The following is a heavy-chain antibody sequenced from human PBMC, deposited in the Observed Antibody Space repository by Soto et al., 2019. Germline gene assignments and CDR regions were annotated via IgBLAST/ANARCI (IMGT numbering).Heavy chain of an antibody. Sequence: QVQLVQSGAEVRQPASSVKVSCKTSGGTFSSYAISWVRQAPGQGLEWMGGIVPIVDTSTYAQKFQGRVTITADESTSTVYMELSSLRSDDTAVYYCVRVVAIPGYPDNWGQVNLVTVSS. CDR1: GGTFSSYA. CDR3: VRVVAIPGYPDN. V-gene: IGHV1-69*12. D-gene: IGHD5-12*01. J-gene: IGHJ4*02. CDR2: IVPIVDTS.